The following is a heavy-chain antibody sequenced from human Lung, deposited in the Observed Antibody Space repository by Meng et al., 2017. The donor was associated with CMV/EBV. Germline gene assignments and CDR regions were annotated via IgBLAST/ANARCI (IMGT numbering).Heavy chain of an antibody. Sequence: GEXXKISCAASGFTFSGYWMTWVRQAPGKGLEWVANIKQDGSEEYYVDSVKGRFTISRDNAKNTLYLQMNSLRAEDTAVYYCATDCTFGSCSHTGYYSYYYGMGVWGQGPAVPVSS. CDR1: GFTFSGYW. CDR3: ATDCTFGSCSHTGYYSYYYGMGV. J-gene: IGHJ6*02. V-gene: IGHV3-7*01. D-gene: IGHD2-15*01. CDR2: IKQDGSEE.